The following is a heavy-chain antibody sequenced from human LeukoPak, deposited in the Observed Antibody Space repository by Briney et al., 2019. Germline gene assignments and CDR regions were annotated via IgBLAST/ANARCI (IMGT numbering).Heavy chain of an antibody. CDR1: GFTVSTNS. J-gene: IGHJ6*03. D-gene: IGHD3-9*01. CDR3: AKDAVLRYFDWLPTNYYYYMDV. CDR2: IYSDNT. Sequence: GGSLRLSCTVSGFTVSTNSMSWVRQAPGKGLEWVSFIYSDNTHYSDSVKGRFTISRDNSKNTLYLQMNSLRAEDTAVYYCAKDAVLRYFDWLPTNYYYYMDVWGKGTTVTISS. V-gene: IGHV3-53*01.